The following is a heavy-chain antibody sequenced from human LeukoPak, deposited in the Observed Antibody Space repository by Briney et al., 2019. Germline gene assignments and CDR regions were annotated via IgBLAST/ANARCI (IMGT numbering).Heavy chain of an antibody. CDR2: ISADSGGT. CDR1: GYIFIGYY. J-gene: IGHJ3*02. V-gene: IGHV1-2*02. CDR3: AREEGSFDAFDI. Sequence: GSVKVSCKASGYIFIGYYMHWVRQAPGQGLEWMGWISADSGGTNYAQKFQGRVTMTRDRSISTAYMELSRLKSDDTAVYYCAREEGSFDAFDIWGQGTIVTVSS.